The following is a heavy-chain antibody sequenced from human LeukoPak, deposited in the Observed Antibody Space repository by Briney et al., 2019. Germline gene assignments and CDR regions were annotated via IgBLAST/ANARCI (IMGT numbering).Heavy chain of an antibody. CDR1: GFTFSSYS. V-gene: IGHV3-21*01. CDR2: ISSSSSYI. CDR3: AREKIVVVTAGAFDI. D-gene: IGHD2-21*02. J-gene: IGHJ3*02. Sequence: PGGSLRLSCAASGFTFSSYSMNWVRQAPGKGLEWVSSISSSSSYIYYADSVKGRFTISRDNAKNSLYLQMYSLRAEDTAVYYCAREKIVVVTAGAFDIWGQGTMVTVSS.